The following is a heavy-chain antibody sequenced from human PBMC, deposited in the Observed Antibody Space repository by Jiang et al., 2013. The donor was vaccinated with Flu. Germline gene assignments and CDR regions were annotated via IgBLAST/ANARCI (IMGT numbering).Heavy chain of an antibody. V-gene: IGHV3-30*18. Sequence: RLSCAASGFTFSSYGMHWVRQAPGKGLEWVAVIPYDGSNKYYADSVKGRFTISRDNSKNTLYLQMNSLRAEDTAVYYCAKDGGSLYYYYYMDVWGKGTTVTVSS. CDR1: GFTFSSYG. D-gene: IGHD3-16*01. CDR2: IPYDGSNK. CDR3: AKDGGSLYYYYYMDV. J-gene: IGHJ6*03.